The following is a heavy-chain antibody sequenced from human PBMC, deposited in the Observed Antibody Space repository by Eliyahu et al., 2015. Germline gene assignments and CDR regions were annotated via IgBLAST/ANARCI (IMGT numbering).Heavy chain of an antibody. J-gene: IGHJ3*02. Sequence: QVQLVQSGAEVKTPGASVXVSCKXSGYXXTTYAMHWVRQAPGQRLEWMGWINAGNGNTKYSQKFQGRVTITRDTSASTAYMELSSLRSEDTAVYYCARPRXYDFWPADAFDIWGQGTMVTVSS. D-gene: IGHD3-3*01. CDR2: INAGNGNT. CDR3: ARPRXYDFWPADAFDI. V-gene: IGHV1-3*01. CDR1: GYXXTTYA.